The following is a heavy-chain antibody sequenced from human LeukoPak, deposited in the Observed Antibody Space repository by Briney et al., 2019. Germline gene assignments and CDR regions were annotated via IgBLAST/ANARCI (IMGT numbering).Heavy chain of an antibody. Sequence: SQTLSLTCAVSGGSISSGGYSWSWIRQPPGKGLEWIGYIYRSGSTYYNPSLKSRVTISVDRSKNQFSLKLSSVTAADTAVYYCASSIVVVPAAISGRVDYWGQGTLVTVSS. CDR3: ASSIVVVPAAISGRVDY. J-gene: IGHJ4*02. D-gene: IGHD2-2*02. CDR2: IYRSGST. V-gene: IGHV4-30-2*01. CDR1: GGSISSGGYS.